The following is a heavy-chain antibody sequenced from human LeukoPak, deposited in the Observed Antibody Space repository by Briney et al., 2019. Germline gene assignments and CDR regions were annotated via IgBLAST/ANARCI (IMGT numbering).Heavy chain of an antibody. D-gene: IGHD2-8*01. Sequence: GGSLRLSCAASGFTFSSYAMSWVRQAPGEGLEWVSAISGSGGSTYYADSVKGRFTISRDNSKNTLYLQMNSLRAKDTAVYYCAKDGGYCTNGVCYTTGYFDYWGQGTLVTVSS. CDR3: AKDGGYCTNGVCYTTGYFDY. V-gene: IGHV3-23*01. J-gene: IGHJ4*02. CDR2: ISGSGGST. CDR1: GFTFSSYA.